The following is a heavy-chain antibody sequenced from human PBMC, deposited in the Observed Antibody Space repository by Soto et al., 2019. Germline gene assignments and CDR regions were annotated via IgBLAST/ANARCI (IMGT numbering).Heavy chain of an antibody. Sequence: GGALRLSCAACGVTLSSYAMKWVRQDQGKGLEWVSLIGESGTPTYYADSVKGRFTISRDNSGNTLFLEMYSLRAEDTAVYYCARYIPGVRYSGMDVWGQGTTVTVSS. CDR3: ARYIPGVRYSGMDV. V-gene: IGHV3-23*01. D-gene: IGHD2-21*01. CDR1: GVTLSSYA. CDR2: IGESGTPT. J-gene: IGHJ6*02.